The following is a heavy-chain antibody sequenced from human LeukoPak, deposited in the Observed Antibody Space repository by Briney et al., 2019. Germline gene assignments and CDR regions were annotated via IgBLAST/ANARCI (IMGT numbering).Heavy chain of an antibody. Sequence: KPSETLSLTCIVSGGSISSYYWSWIRQPPGKGLEWIGCIYYSGNTNYNPSLKSRVTISIDTSENQFSLKLSSVTAADTAVYYCARNYGDNFQPYFDYWGQGTLVTVSS. CDR1: GGSISSYY. CDR3: ARNYGDNFQPYFDY. CDR2: IYYSGNT. J-gene: IGHJ4*02. V-gene: IGHV4-59*01. D-gene: IGHD4-23*01.